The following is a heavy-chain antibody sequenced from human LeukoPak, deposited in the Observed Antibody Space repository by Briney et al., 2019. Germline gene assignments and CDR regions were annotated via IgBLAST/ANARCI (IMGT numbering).Heavy chain of an antibody. CDR3: TTDLYDSSGPIPIDY. V-gene: IGHV3-15*01. Sequence: NPGGSLRLSCAASGFTFSNAWMSWVRQAPGKGLEWVGRIKSKTDGGTTDYAAPVKGRFTISRDDSKNTLYLQMNSLKTEDTAVYYCTTDLYDSSGPIPIDYWGQGTLVTVSS. CDR2: IKSKTDGGTT. D-gene: IGHD3-22*01. CDR1: GFTFSNAW. J-gene: IGHJ4*02.